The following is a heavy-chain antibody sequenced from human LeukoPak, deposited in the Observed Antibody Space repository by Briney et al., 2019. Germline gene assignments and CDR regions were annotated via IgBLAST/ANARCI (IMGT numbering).Heavy chain of an antibody. Sequence: ASVKVSCKASGYTFTNYGISWVRQAPGQGLESMGWISTYTGNTNYAQKLQGSVTMTTDTATSTAYMELRSLTSDDTAVYYCARASPSYDSRLGDYWGQGTLVTVSS. J-gene: IGHJ4*02. CDR3: ARASPSYDSRLGDY. CDR2: ISTYTGNT. CDR1: GYTFTNYG. D-gene: IGHD3-22*01. V-gene: IGHV1-18*04.